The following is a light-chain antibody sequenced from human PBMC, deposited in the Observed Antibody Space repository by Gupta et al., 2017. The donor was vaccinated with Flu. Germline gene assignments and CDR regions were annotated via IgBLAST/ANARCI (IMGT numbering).Light chain of an antibody. CDR2: AAS. CDR1: QNIGIS. V-gene: IGKV1-39*01. Sequence: SSLSASIGDTVSIACRASQNIGISLIWYQQKPGKAPQLIIYAASTLQPGVPSRFSGSGSGTDFTLTITGPQPEDFASYHCQQTDSHPQDTFGQGTKVEIK. J-gene: IGKJ2*01. CDR3: QQTDSHPQDT.